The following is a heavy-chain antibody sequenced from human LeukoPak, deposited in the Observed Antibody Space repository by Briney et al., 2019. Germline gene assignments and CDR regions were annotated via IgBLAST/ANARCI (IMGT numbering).Heavy chain of an antibody. CDR3: VSINSTVDGGYFDY. J-gene: IGHJ4*02. CDR2: IYPGDSDT. CDR1: AYSSPSYW. Sequence: GESLKSSSKGSAYSSPSYWIVWARQMSGKGLEWMGIIYPGDSDTGYSTSFQGQVTISPYKSTRTASLPCRSREASHTPTCYCVSINSTVDGGYFDYWGQGTMVTVSS. V-gene: IGHV5-51*01. D-gene: IGHD4-23*01.